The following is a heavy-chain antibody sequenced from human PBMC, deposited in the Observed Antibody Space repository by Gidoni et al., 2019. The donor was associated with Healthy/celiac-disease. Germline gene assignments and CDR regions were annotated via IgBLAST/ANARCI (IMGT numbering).Heavy chain of an antibody. Sequence: QVQLVESGGGVVQPGRSVRLCCAASGGTFSSYATHWVRQAPGKGLEWVAVISYDGSNKYYADSVKGRFTISRDNSKNTRYLQMNSLRAEDTAVYYCARGGPVRYCSSTSCYGAVDYWGQGTLVTVSS. J-gene: IGHJ4*02. D-gene: IGHD2-2*01. CDR3: ARGGPVRYCSSTSCYGAVDY. CDR2: ISYDGSNK. CDR1: GGTFSSYA. V-gene: IGHV3-30*04.